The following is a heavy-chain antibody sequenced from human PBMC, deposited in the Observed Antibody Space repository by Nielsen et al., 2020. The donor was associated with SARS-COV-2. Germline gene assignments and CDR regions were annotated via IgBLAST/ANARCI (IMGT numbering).Heavy chain of an antibody. Sequence: SETLSLTCTVSGGSISGDYYWSWIRQPLGQGLEWIAYITYIDNTYYNPSLKSRVSISVDTSKSQFSLRLSSVTAADMAVYFCARVVQIRGAIDHWGQGALVTVSS. V-gene: IGHV4-30-4*01. J-gene: IGHJ4*02. CDR3: ARVVQIRGAIDH. CDR1: GGSISGDYY. D-gene: IGHD3-10*01. CDR2: ITYIDNT.